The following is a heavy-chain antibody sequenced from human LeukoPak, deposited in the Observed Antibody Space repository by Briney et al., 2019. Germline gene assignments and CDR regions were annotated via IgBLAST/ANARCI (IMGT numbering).Heavy chain of an antibody. CDR3: ARDSGGRYGGDY. Sequence: AASVKVSCKASGGTFSSYAISWVRQAPGQGLEWMGIINPSGGSTTYAQKFQGRVAMTRDTSTSTVYMELSSLRSEDTAVYYCARDSGGRYGGDYWGQGTLVTVSS. D-gene: IGHD2-15*01. V-gene: IGHV1-46*01. CDR1: GGTFSSYA. J-gene: IGHJ4*02. CDR2: INPSGGST.